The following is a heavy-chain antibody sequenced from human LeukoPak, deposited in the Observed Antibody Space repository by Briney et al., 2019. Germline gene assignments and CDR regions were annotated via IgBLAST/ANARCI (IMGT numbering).Heavy chain of an antibody. J-gene: IGHJ5*02. CDR3: ARETYYYDSSGYYTKWFDP. Sequence: KSSETLSLTCAAYGGSFSGYYWSWIRQPPGKGLEWIGYIYYSGSTNYNPSLKSRVTISVDTSKNQFSLKLSSVTAADTAVYYCARETYYYDSSGYYTKWFDPWGQGTLVTVSS. CDR2: IYYSGST. V-gene: IGHV4-59*01. CDR1: GGSFSGYY. D-gene: IGHD3-22*01.